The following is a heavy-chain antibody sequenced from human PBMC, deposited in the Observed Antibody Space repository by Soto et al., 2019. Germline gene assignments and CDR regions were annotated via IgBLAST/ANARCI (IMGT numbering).Heavy chain of an antibody. Sequence: GASVKVSCKASGYTFTGYYMHWVRQAPGQGLEWMGWINPNSGGTNYAQKFQGWVTMTRDTSISTAYMELSRLRSDDTAVYYCARAGSYSHSPFDIWGQGTMVTVSS. J-gene: IGHJ3*02. CDR2: INPNSGGT. CDR1: GYTFTGYY. CDR3: ARAGSYSHSPFDI. D-gene: IGHD1-26*01. V-gene: IGHV1-2*04.